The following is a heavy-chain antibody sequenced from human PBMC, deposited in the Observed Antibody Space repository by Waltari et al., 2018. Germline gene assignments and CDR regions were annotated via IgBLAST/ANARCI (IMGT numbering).Heavy chain of an antibody. V-gene: IGHV3-23*01. CDR1: GFTLSRYD. D-gene: IGHD3-3*01. Sequence: EVQLLESGGGLVQPGGSLRLSCAASGFTLSRYDMSWVRQAPGQGLGWVSAIRGSGGRTYYADSVKGRFTISRDNSKNTLYLQMNSLRAEDTAVYYCANSQSGYFDYWGQGTLVTVSS. CDR2: IRGSGGRT. J-gene: IGHJ4*02. CDR3: ANSQSGYFDY.